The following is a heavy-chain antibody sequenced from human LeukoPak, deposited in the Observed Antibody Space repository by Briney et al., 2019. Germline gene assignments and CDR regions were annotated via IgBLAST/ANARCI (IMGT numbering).Heavy chain of an antibody. V-gene: IGHV1-69*05. CDR3: ARDRYDSSVYYKD. D-gene: IGHD3-22*01. CDR2: IIPIFGTA. CDR1: GGTFSSYA. J-gene: IGHJ4*02. Sequence: GASVKVSCKASGGTFSSYAISWVRQAPGQGHEWMGRIIPIFGTANYAQKFQGRVTFTTDESTSTAYMELSSLRSEDTVVYCCARDRYDSSVYYKDWGQGTLVTVAS.